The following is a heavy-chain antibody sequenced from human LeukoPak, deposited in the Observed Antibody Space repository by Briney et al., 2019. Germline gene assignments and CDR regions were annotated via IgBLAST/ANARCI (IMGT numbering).Heavy chain of an antibody. V-gene: IGHV4-39*07. D-gene: IGHD5-18*01. CDR3: ARTTEGGYTHDYFYYYYMDV. CDR1: SGSISTSNYY. Sequence: SETLSLTCTVSSGSISTSNYYWGWVRQPPGKALEWIGNIFYSGSIYYSPSLKSRVTISVDTSKNQFSLKLTSVTAADTAVYYCARTTEGGYTHDYFYYYYMDVWGKGTTVTISS. CDR2: IFYSGSI. J-gene: IGHJ6*03.